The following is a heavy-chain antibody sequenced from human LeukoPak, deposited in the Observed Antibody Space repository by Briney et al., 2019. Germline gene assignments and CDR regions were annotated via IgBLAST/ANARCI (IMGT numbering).Heavy chain of an antibody. D-gene: IGHD6-13*01. Sequence: RPGGSLRLSCAASGFTFSSYAMSWVRQAPGKGLEWVSAISGSGGSTYYADSVKGRFTISRDNSKNTLYLQMNSLRAEDTAVYYCAKVGHSSSASDYYYYYGMDVWGQGTTVTVSS. CDR3: AKVGHSSSASDYYYYYGMDV. V-gene: IGHV3-23*01. CDR1: GFTFSSYA. CDR2: ISGSGGST. J-gene: IGHJ6*02.